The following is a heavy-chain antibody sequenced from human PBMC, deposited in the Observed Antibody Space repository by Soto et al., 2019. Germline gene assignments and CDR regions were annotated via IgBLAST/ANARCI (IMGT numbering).Heavy chain of an antibody. CDR3: AKEVGHYYDSSGYLDY. D-gene: IGHD3-22*01. V-gene: IGHV3-23*01. J-gene: IGHJ4*02. CDR1: GFTFSSYA. Sequence: GGSLRLSCAASGFTFSSYAMSWVRQAPGKGLEWVSAISGSGGSTCYADSVKGRFTISRDNSKNTLYLQMNSLRAEDTAVYYCAKEVGHYYDSSGYLDYWGQGTLVTVSS. CDR2: ISGSGGST.